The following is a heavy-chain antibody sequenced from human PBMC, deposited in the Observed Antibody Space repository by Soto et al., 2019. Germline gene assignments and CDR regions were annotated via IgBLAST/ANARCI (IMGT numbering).Heavy chain of an antibody. D-gene: IGHD2-2*01. CDR1: GYNFTGFL. CDR2: INPNSGGT. CDR3: ACQRDGVVY. Sequence: QVQLVQSGAEVKTPGASVKVSCKASGYNFTGFLLHWMRQAPGQRLEWVGWINPNSGGTNYAQKFQGWVTMTRDTPVSTAYMELGRLTSDATAVYYCACQRDGVVYWGQGSLVTVSS. V-gene: IGHV1-2*04. J-gene: IGHJ4*02.